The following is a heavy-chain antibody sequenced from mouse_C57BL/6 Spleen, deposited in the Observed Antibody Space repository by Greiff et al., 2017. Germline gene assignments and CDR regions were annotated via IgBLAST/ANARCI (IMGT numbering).Heavy chain of an antibody. CDR1: GYSFTGYY. D-gene: IGHD2-3*01. CDR2: INPSTGGT. V-gene: IGHV1-42*01. J-gene: IGHJ2*01. Sequence: EVQLQQSGPELVKPGASVKISCKASGYSFTGYYMNWVKQSPEKSLEWIGEINPSTGGTTYNQKFKAKATLTVDKSSSTAYMQLKSLTSEDSAVFNGAKWGDVYYDYFDYWGQGTTLTVSS. CDR3: AKWGDVYYDYFDY.